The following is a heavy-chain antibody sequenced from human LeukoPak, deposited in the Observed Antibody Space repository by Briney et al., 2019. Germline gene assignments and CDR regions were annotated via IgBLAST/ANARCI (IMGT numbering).Heavy chain of an antibody. J-gene: IGHJ4*02. CDR1: GGSISSGGYS. D-gene: IGHD5-24*01. CDR3: ARGGFSIFDY. CDR2: IYYSGST. Sequence: SETLSLTCAVSGGSISSGGYSWSWIRQPPGKGLEWIGYIYYSGSTYYNPSLKSRVTISVDTSKNQFSLKLSSVTAADTAVYYCARGGFSIFDYWGQGTLVTVSS. V-gene: IGHV4-30-4*07.